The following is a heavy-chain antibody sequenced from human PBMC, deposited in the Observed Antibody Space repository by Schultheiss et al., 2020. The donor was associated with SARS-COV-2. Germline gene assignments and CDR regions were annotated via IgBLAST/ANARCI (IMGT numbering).Heavy chain of an antibody. D-gene: IGHD4-17*01. CDR3: ARGVTPRYNGDPHY. CDR1: GYTFTGYY. J-gene: IGHJ4*02. Sequence: ASVKVSCKASGYTFTGYYMHWVRQAPGQGLEWMGWINPNSGGTNYAQKFQGRITMARDTSISTAYMELTSLTSDETAVYYCARGVTPRYNGDPHYWGQGTLVTVSS. CDR2: INPNSGGT. V-gene: IGHV1-2*02.